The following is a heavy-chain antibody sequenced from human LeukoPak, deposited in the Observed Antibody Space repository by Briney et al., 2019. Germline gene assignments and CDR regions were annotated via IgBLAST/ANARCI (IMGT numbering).Heavy chain of an antibody. CDR3: TTDILWDLYRFDY. CDR1: GFTFSSYG. Sequence: PGGSLRLSCAASGFTFSSYGMHWVRQAPGKGLEWVAVIWYDGSNKYYADSVKGRFTISRDNSKNTLYLQMNSLKTEDTAMYYCTTDILWDLYRFDYWGQGTLVTVSS. V-gene: IGHV3-33*01. D-gene: IGHD2-21*01. CDR2: IWYDGSNK. J-gene: IGHJ4*02.